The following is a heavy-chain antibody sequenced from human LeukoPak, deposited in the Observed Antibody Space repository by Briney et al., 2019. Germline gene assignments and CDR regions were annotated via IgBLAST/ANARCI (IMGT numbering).Heavy chain of an antibody. J-gene: IGHJ4*02. Sequence: SETLSLTCAVYGGSFSGYYWSWIRQPPGKGLAWIGEINHSGSTNYNPSLKSRVTISVDTSKNQFSLKLSSVTAADTAVYYCARGVGAGKPYYFDYWGQGTLVTVSS. V-gene: IGHV4-34*01. CDR3: ARGVGAGKPYYFDY. CDR2: INHSGST. CDR1: GGSFSGYY. D-gene: IGHD3-10*01.